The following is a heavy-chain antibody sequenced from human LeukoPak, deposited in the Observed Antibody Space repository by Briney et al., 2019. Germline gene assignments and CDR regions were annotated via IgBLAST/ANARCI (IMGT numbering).Heavy chain of an antibody. Sequence: PSGTLSLTCGVSGGSISTTNWWSWVRQPPGKGLEWIGEIYHSGNTDYNPSLKSRVTISVDTSKNQFSLKLSSVTAADTAVYYCARGIGSGWYGLKASSYFDYWGQGTLVTVSS. J-gene: IGHJ4*02. V-gene: IGHV4-4*02. D-gene: IGHD6-19*01. CDR3: ARGIGSGWYGLKASSYFDY. CDR1: GGSISTTNW. CDR2: IYHSGNT.